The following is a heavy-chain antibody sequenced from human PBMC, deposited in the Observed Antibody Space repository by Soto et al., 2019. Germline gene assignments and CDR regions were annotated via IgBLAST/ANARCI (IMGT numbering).Heavy chain of an antibody. CDR1: GFTFSSYW. V-gene: IGHV3-74*01. CDR3: ARDQTVNFRYSIGDPPEF. D-gene: IGHD6-19*01. Sequence: PGGSPRLSCAASGFTFSSYWMHWDRQAPGKGLVWVSRINSDGSSTSYADSVKGRFTISRDNAKNTLYLQMNSLRAEDTAVYYCARDQTVNFRYSIGDPPEFWGQGALVTVSS. J-gene: IGHJ4*02. CDR2: INSDGSST.